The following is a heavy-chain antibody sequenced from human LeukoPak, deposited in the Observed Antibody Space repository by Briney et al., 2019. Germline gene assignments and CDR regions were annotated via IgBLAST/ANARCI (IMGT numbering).Heavy chain of an antibody. CDR1: GFTFGSYG. D-gene: IGHD4-17*01. CDR3: ARGYRDRYGDYFDY. Sequence: GRSLRLSCAASGFTFGSYGVHWVRQAPGKGLEWVAVIWFDGSNKYFADSVKGRFTISRDKSKNTLYLQMNSLRAEDTAVYYCARGYRDRYGDYFDYWGQGTLVTVSS. CDR2: IWFDGSNK. V-gene: IGHV3-33*01. J-gene: IGHJ4*02.